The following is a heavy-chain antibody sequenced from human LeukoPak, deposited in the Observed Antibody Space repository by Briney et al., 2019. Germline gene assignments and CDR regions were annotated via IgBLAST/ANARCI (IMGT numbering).Heavy chain of an antibody. Sequence: SETLSLTCTVSGGSINTDCHYWTWIRQHPGKGLEYIGYIFHSGDTYYNPSLESRITISIDTSENQFSLKVKSLTAADSAVYYCATRPRITNRPFDNWGPGILVTVSS. D-gene: IGHD6-6*01. CDR1: GGSINTDCHY. CDR3: ATRPRITNRPFDN. V-gene: IGHV4-31*03. J-gene: IGHJ4*02. CDR2: IFHSGDT.